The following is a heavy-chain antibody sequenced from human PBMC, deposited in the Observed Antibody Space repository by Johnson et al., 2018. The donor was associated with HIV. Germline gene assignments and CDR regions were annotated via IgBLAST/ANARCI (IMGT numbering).Heavy chain of an antibody. CDR2: ISYDGSNK. V-gene: IGHV3-30*18. D-gene: IGHD3-22*01. Sequence: QVQLVESGGGVVQPGRSLRLSCAASGFTFSSYGMHWVRQAPGKGLEWVAVISYDGSNKYYADSVKGRFTISRDNSKNTLYLQMNSLRAEDTAVYYCAKDHAPAYYYDSSGPWGAFDIWGQGTMVTVSS. CDR3: AKDHAPAYYYDSSGPWGAFDI. CDR1: GFTFSSYG. J-gene: IGHJ3*02.